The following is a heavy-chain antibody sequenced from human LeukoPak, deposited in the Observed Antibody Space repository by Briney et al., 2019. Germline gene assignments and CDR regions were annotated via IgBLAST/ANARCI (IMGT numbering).Heavy chain of an antibody. Sequence: ASVKVSCKASGYTFTSYGISWVRQAPGQGLEWMGWISAYNGNTNYAQKLQGRVTMTTDTSTSTAYMELRSLRSDDTAVYYCARGEGFLEWLNTESLDYWGQGTLVTVSS. CDR2: ISAYNGNT. V-gene: IGHV1-18*01. D-gene: IGHD3-3*01. J-gene: IGHJ4*02. CDR3: ARGEGFLEWLNTESLDY. CDR1: GYTFTSYG.